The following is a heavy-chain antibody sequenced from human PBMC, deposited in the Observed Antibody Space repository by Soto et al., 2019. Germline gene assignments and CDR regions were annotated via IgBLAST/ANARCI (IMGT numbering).Heavy chain of an antibody. CDR2: IYYSGST. CDR1: GGSISSYY. V-gene: IGHV4-59*08. CDR3: ARQNGDLYFDY. D-gene: IGHD4-17*01. J-gene: IGHJ4*02. Sequence: QVQLQESGPGLVKPSETLSLTCTVSGGSISSYYWSWIRQPPGKGLEWIGYIYYSGSTNYNPSLKSRVTLSVDTSKNRFSLTLSSVTAADTAVYYCARQNGDLYFDYWGQGTLVTVSS.